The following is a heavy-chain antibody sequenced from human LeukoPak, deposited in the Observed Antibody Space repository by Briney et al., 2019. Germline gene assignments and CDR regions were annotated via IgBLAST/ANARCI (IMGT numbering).Heavy chain of an antibody. CDR2: ISGSGGST. CDR3: AKDSGSGSYYPNWFDP. CDR1: GFTFNSYA. V-gene: IGHV3-23*01. Sequence: PGGSLRLSCAASGFTFNSYAMSWVRQALGKGLEWVSVISGSGGSTYYADSVKGRFTISRDNSKNTLYLQMNSLRAEDTAVYYCAKDSGSGSYYPNWFDPWGQGTLVTVSS. J-gene: IGHJ5*02. D-gene: IGHD3-10*01.